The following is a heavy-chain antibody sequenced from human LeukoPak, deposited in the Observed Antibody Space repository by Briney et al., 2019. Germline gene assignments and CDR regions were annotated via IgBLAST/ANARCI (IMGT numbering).Heavy chain of an antibody. J-gene: IGHJ4*02. CDR1: GFTFSSYS. Sequence: PGGSLRLSCAASGFTFSSYSMDWVRQAPGKGLEWVSSISSSSSYIYYADSVKGRFTISRDNAKNSLYLQMNSLRAEDTAVYYCARAAVYSGSYYYFDYWGQGTLVTVSS. V-gene: IGHV3-21*01. D-gene: IGHD1-26*01. CDR2: ISSSSSYI. CDR3: ARAAVYSGSYYYFDY.